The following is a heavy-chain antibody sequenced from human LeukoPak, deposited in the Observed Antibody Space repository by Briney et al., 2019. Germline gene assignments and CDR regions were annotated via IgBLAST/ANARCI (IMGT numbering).Heavy chain of an antibody. CDR3: AGGGQWLAFDS. V-gene: IGHV4-59*01. J-gene: IGHJ4*02. Sequence: SETLSLTCSVSGGSISSYYWSWIRQPPGKGLEWIGCLYHSGTTTYNPSLKSRITISVDTSRNQFSLKLNSMPAADTALYFCAGGGQWLAFDSWGQGTLVTVSS. D-gene: IGHD6-19*01. CDR1: GGSISSYY. CDR2: LYHSGTT.